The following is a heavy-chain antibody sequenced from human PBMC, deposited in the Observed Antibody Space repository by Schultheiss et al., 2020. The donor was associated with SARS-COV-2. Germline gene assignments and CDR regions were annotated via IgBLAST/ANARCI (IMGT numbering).Heavy chain of an antibody. CDR3: ARDRLEWLSYYGMDV. Sequence: SETLSLTCTVSGGSISSGGYYWSWIRQHPGKGLEWIGYIYYSGSTYYNPSLKSRVTISVDTSKNQFSLKLSSVTAADTAVYYCARDRLEWLSYYGMDVWGQGTTVTVSS. D-gene: IGHD3-3*01. CDR2: IYYSGST. J-gene: IGHJ6*02. V-gene: IGHV4-31*03. CDR1: GGSISSGGYY.